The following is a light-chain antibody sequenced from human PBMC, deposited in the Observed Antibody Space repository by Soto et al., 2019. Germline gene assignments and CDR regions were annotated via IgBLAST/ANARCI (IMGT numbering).Light chain of an antibody. V-gene: IGLV2-11*01. CDR2: DVT. CDR3: CSHAGSYTLGV. CDR1: SSDVGGYNL. Sequence: HSALTQPRSVSGSPGQSVTISCTGTSSDVGGYNLVSWYQQYPGRAPKRLIYDVTKRPSGVPDRFSGSKSGNTASLTISGLQAEDEADYYCCSHAGSYTLGVFGGGTKLTVL. J-gene: IGLJ3*02.